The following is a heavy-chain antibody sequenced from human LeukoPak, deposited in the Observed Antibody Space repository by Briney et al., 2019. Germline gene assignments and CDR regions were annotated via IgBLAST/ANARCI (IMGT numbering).Heavy chain of an antibody. Sequence: PSQTLSLTCTVSGGSISSGSYYWSWIRQPAGKGLEWIGRIYTSGSTNYNPSLKSRVTISVDTSKNQFSLKLSSVTAADTAVYYCARDVVRGGLQVGAFDIWGQGTMVTVSS. D-gene: IGHD5-24*01. CDR2: IYTSGST. J-gene: IGHJ3*02. CDR1: GGSISSGSYY. V-gene: IGHV4-61*02. CDR3: ARDVVRGGLQVGAFDI.